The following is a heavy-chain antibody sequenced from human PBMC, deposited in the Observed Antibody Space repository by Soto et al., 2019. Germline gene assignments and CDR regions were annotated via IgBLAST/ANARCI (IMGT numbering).Heavy chain of an antibody. D-gene: IGHD3-22*01. Sequence: ASVKVSCKASGYTFTSYGISWVRQAPGQGLEWMGWISAYNGNTNYAQKLQGRVTMTTDTSTSTAYMELRSLRSDDTAVYYCARVQYYDSSGYPDSWGQGTLVTVSS. V-gene: IGHV1-18*04. CDR2: ISAYNGNT. CDR1: GYTFTSYG. CDR3: ARVQYYDSSGYPDS. J-gene: IGHJ4*02.